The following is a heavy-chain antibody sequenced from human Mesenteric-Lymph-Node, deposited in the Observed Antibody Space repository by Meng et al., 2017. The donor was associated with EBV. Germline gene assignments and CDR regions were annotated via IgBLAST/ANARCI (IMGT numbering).Heavy chain of an antibody. D-gene: IGHD1-26*01. V-gene: IGHV3-13*01. Sequence: GQLVESGGGLVQPGGSLRLSCAASGFTFSSYDMHWVRQVTGKGLEWVSAIGAAGDTYYPDSMKGRFTISRENAKNTLYLQMNSLRAEDTAIYYCTRGGSPFYWGQGTLVTVSS. CDR1: GFTFSSYD. CDR3: TRGGSPFY. J-gene: IGHJ4*02. CDR2: IGAAGDT.